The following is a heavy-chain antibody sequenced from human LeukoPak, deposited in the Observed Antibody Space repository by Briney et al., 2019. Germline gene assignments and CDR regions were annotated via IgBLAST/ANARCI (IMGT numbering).Heavy chain of an antibody. CDR1: GFTFSSYS. Sequence: GGSLRLSCAASGFTFSSYSMNWVRQAPGKGLEWVSYISSSSSTIYYADSVKGRFTTSRDNAKNSLYLQMNSLRAEDTAVYYCAKGRGWEASYYYYYMYVCGKGTTVTISS. J-gene: IGHJ6*03. D-gene: IGHD1-26*01. CDR3: AKGRGWEASYYYYYMYV. CDR2: ISSSSSTI. V-gene: IGHV3-48*01.